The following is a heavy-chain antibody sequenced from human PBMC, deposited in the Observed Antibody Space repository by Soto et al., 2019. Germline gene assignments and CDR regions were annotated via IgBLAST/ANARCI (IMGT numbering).Heavy chain of an antibody. J-gene: IGHJ4*02. CDR1: SGSISTSHW. CDR3: ARINGDLISFDS. CDR2: KVHSGST. D-gene: IGHD4-17*01. Sequence: SETLSLTCAVSSGSISTSHWWTWVRQPPGKGLEWIGEKVHSGSTTYNPSLKSRVTISVDKSTNQFSLKLTSLTAADTAVYFCARINGDLISFDSWGQGALVTVSS. V-gene: IGHV4-4*02.